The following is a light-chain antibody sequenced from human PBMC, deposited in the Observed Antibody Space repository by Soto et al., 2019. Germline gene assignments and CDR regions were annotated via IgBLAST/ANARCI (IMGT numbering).Light chain of an antibody. CDR3: QCYDSRLSGSKV. Sequence: QSVLTQPPSVSGAPGQRVTISCTGSSSNIGAGYDVHWYQQLPGTAPKLLIYGNSNRPSGVPDRFSGSKSGTSASLAITGLQAEDEADYYCQCYDSRLSGSKVFGTGTKATVL. CDR2: GNS. V-gene: IGLV1-40*01. J-gene: IGLJ1*01. CDR1: SSNIGAGYD.